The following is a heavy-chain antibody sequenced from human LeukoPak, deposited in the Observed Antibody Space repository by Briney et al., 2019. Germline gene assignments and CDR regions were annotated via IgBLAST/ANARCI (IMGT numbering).Heavy chain of an antibody. J-gene: IGHJ5*02. CDR1: GGSISSSSYY. CDR3: ARRTAGIQSFDP. CDR2: IYYSGST. D-gene: IGHD2-2*02. V-gene: IGHV4-39*01. Sequence: SETLSRTCTVSGGSISSSSYYWGWIRQPPGKGLEWIGSIYYSGSTYYNPSLKSRVTISVDTSKNQFSLKLSSVTAADTAVYYCARRTAGIQSFDPWGQGTLVTVSS.